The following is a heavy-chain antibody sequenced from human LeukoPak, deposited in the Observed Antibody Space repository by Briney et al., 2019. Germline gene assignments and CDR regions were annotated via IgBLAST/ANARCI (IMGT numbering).Heavy chain of an antibody. J-gene: IGHJ3*02. CDR3: ARHGYGSPAANNDAFDI. CDR1: GGSISSYY. Sequence: PSETLSLTCTVSGGSISSYYWSWIRQPPGKGLEWIGYIYYSGSTNYNPSLKSRVTISVDTSKNQFSLKLSSVTAADTAVYYCARHGYGSPAANNDAFDIWGQGTMVTVSS. V-gene: IGHV4-59*08. D-gene: IGHD2-2*01. CDR2: IYYSGST.